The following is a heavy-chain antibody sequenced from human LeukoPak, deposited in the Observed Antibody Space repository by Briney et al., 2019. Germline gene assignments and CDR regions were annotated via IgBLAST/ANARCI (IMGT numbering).Heavy chain of an antibody. CDR3: ARDYYSRFDY. CDR1: GFTLSRYG. J-gene: IGHJ4*02. D-gene: IGHD3-22*01. Sequence: GGSLRLSCAASGFTLSRYGMNWVRQAPGRGLVWVSRINSEGSSTTYADSVKGRFTISRDNAKNTLILQMNSLRAEDTAVYYCARDYYSRFDYWGQGTLVTVSS. CDR2: INSEGSST. V-gene: IGHV3-74*01.